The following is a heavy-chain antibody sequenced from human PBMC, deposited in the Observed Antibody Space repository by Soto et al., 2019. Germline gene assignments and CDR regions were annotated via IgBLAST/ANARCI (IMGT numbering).Heavy chain of an antibody. D-gene: IGHD1-26*01. Sequence: GESLKLSCKGSGYSFTSYWIVWVRQMPGKGLEXMGXXYXXDXXXXXSXXXQGQVTISADKSISTAYLQWSSLKASETAMYYCASIVGATGRAFDIWGQGTMVT. CDR3: ASIVGATGRAFDI. J-gene: IGHJ3*02. CDR1: GYSFTSYW. V-gene: IGHV5-51*01. CDR2: XYXXDXXX.